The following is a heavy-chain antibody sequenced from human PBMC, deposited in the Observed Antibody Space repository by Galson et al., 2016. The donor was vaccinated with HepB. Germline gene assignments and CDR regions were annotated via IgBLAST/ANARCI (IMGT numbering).Heavy chain of an antibody. CDR2: NYYSGST. V-gene: IGHV4-59*11. CDR1: GRSISSHY. CDR3: VRADFWSGSDY. J-gene: IGHJ4*02. D-gene: IGHD3-3*01. Sequence: SETLSLTCTVSGRSISSHYWSWIRQPPGKGLEWLGHNYYSGSTNYNPSLKGRVTISVDTSKNQFSLKLTSVTTAATAVYYCVRADFWSGSDYWGQGTLVSVSS.